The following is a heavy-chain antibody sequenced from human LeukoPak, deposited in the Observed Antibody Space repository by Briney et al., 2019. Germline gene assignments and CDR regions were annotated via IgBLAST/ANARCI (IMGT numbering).Heavy chain of an antibody. CDR2: ISSNGGNT. V-gene: IGHV3-64*01. D-gene: IGHD3/OR15-3a*01. CDR1: GFTFSSHA. Sequence: PGGSLRLSCAASGFTFSSHAMHWVRQAPGKGLEYVSVISSNGGNTYYANSVKGRFTISRDNSKNTLYLQMNSLRAEDTAVYYCATSLDWPPFDYWGQGTLVTVSS. J-gene: IGHJ4*02. CDR3: ATSLDWPPFDY.